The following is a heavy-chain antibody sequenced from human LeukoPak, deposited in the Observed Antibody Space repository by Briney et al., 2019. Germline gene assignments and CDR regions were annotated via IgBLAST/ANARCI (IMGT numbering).Heavy chain of an antibody. Sequence: GRSLRLSCVVSGFTFSSYAMSWVRQAPGKGLEWVSALSGSGGSTYYADSVKGRFTISRDNSKNTLYLKMNSLRAEDTAVYYCAKDGSSGYYGEDDFDIWGQGTMVTVSS. J-gene: IGHJ3*02. CDR1: GFTFSSYA. D-gene: IGHD3-22*01. CDR3: AKDGSSGYYGEDDFDI. CDR2: LSGSGGST. V-gene: IGHV3-23*01.